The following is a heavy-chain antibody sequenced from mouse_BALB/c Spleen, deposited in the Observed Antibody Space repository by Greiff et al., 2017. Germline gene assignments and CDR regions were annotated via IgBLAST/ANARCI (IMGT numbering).Heavy chain of an antibody. D-gene: IGHD2-2*01. CDR2: INPSTGYT. CDR3: ARPGDGYDGFAY. V-gene: IGHV1-7*01. CDR1: GYTFTSYW. Sequence: QVQLQQSGAELAKPGASVKMSCKASGYTFTSYWMHWVKQRPGQGLEWIGYINPSTGYTEYNQKFKDKATLTADKSSSTAYMQLSSLTSEDSAVYYCARPGDGYDGFAYWGQGTLVTVSA. J-gene: IGHJ3*01.